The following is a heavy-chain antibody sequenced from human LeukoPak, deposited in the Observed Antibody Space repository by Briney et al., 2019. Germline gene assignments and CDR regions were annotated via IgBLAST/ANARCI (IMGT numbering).Heavy chain of an antibody. D-gene: IGHD1-20*01. J-gene: IGHJ4*02. Sequence: GGSLRLSCAASGFTFSSYAMHWVRQAPGKGLEWVAVISYDGSNKYYADSVKGRFTISRDNSKNTLYLQMNSLRAEDTAVYYCARDPNWRYFDYWGQGILVTVSS. CDR3: ARDPNWRYFDY. CDR2: ISYDGSNK. V-gene: IGHV3-30-3*01. CDR1: GFTFSSYA.